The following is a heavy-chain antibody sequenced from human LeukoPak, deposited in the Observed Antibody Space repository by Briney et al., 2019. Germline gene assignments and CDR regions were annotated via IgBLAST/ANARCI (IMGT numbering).Heavy chain of an antibody. CDR2: IHYSGTT. Sequence: SETLSLTCTVSGGSISGYYWSWIRLPPGKGLEWIAYIHYSGTTNYNPSLRSRVTISVDTSKNQFSLKVNSVTATDTAVYFCARHDSYALGSHPLDVWGQGTTVIVSS. CDR3: ARHDSYALGSHPLDV. CDR1: GGSISGYY. D-gene: IGHD3-10*01. J-gene: IGHJ6*02. V-gene: IGHV4-59*08.